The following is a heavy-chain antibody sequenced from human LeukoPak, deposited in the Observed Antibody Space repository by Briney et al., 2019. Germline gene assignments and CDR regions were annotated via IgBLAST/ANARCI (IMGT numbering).Heavy chain of an antibody. CDR2: LRGNGDT. D-gene: IGHD3-16*01. Sequence: GGTLRLSCAASGFTFSSYAMSWVREAPARGLEWVSSLRGNGDTFYADSVKGRFTLSRDESRNTVYLRLNNLRVEDTAVYYCAKASWVSSADAVLWGQGTVVTVSS. V-gene: IGHV3-23*01. CDR3: AKASWVSSADAVL. J-gene: IGHJ4*02. CDR1: GFTFSSYA.